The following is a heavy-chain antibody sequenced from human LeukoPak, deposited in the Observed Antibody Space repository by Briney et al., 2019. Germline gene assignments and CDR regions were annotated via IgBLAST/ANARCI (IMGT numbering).Heavy chain of an antibody. Sequence: SETLSLTCSVSGGSISISNYFWGWIRQPPGKGPEWIGSIHFGGSTYSNPSLRSRVTMSVDTSKNQFSLNLNSVTAADTAVYYCARDVDTAMGPFDYWGQGTLVTVSS. V-gene: IGHV4-39*01. CDR1: GGSISISNYF. CDR2: IHFGGST. J-gene: IGHJ4*02. D-gene: IGHD5-18*01. CDR3: ARDVDTAMGPFDY.